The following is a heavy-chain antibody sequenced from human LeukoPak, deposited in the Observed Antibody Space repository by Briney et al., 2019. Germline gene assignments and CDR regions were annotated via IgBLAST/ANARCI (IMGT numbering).Heavy chain of an antibody. V-gene: IGHV3-23*01. Sequence: GGSLRLSCAASGFNFNKYDMTWARQAPGKGLEWVSTITGRSDKTYYTDSVKGRFVTSRDNSKDTLYLQMNSLRAEDMALYYCAKGGWLDDLGQGALVTVSS. CDR1: GFNFNKYD. CDR3: AKGGWLDD. D-gene: IGHD6-19*01. CDR2: ITGRSDKT. J-gene: IGHJ4*02.